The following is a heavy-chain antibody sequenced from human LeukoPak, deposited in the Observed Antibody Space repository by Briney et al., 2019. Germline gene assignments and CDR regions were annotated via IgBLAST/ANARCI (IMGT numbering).Heavy chain of an antibody. Sequence: SETLFLTCTVSGDSISSYYWSWIRQPAGKGLEWIGRIHPSGSTNYNPSLKSRLTLSVDTSKNQFSLKLSSVTAADTAVYYCARGPPPDFDYWGRGTLVTVSS. V-gene: IGHV4-4*07. J-gene: IGHJ4*02. CDR1: GDSISSYY. CDR3: ARGPPPDFDY. CDR2: IHPSGST.